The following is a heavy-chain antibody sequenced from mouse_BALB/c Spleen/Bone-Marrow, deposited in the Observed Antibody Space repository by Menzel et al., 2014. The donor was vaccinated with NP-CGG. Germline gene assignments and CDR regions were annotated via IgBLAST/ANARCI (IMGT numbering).Heavy chain of an antibody. V-gene: IGHV2-6-4*01. D-gene: IGHD2-12*01. CDR3: ARGRPGYFDV. J-gene: IGHJ1*01. Sequence: VQGVESGPGLVAPSQSLSITCTVSGFSLSRYNIHWVRQPPGKGLEWLGMIWGGGSTDYNSALESRLSISKDNSKSQVILKMNSLQTDDTAMYCCARGRPGYFDVWGAGTTVTVSS. CDR2: IWGGGST. CDR1: GFSLSRYN.